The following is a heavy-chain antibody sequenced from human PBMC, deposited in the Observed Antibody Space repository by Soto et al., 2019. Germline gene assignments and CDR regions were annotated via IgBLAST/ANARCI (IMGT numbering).Heavy chain of an antibody. D-gene: IGHD3-3*01. CDR2: ISYDGSNK. V-gene: IGHV3-30-3*01. Sequence: QVQLVESGGGVVQPGRSLRLSCAASGFTFSSYAMHWVRQAPGKGLEWVAVISYDGSNKYYADSVKGRFTISRDNSKNTLYLQMNSLRAEDTALYYCAREEIYYDFYYGRDFWGQGTTVTVSS. J-gene: IGHJ6*02. CDR3: AREEIYYDFYYGRDF. CDR1: GFTFSSYA.